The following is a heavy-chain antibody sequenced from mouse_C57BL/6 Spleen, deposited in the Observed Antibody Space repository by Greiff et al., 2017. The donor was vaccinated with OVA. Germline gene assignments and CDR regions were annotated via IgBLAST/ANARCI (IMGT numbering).Heavy chain of an antibody. D-gene: IGHD1-1*01. Sequence: VQLQQSGPELVKPGASVKISCKASGYAFSSSWMNWVKQRPGKGLEWIGRIYPGDGDTNYNGKFKGKATLTADKSSSTAYMQLSSLTSEDSAVXFCARGATVPGGYFDYWGQGTTLTVSS. J-gene: IGHJ2*01. CDR2: IYPGDGDT. V-gene: IGHV1-82*01. CDR1: GYAFSSSW. CDR3: ARGATVPGGYFDY.